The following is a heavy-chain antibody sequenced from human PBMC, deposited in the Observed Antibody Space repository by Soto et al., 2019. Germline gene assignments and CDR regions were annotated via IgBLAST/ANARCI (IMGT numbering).Heavy chain of an antibody. CDR3: ARDRGYCSGGSCYGLRY. V-gene: IGHV3-33*01. CDR1: GFTFSSYG. J-gene: IGHJ4*02. Sequence: GGSLRLSCAASGFTFSSYGMHWVRQAPGKGLEWVAVIWYDGSNKYYADSVKGRFTISRDNSKNTLYLQMNSLRAEDTAVYYCARDRGYCSGGSCYGLRYWGQGTLVTVSS. CDR2: IWYDGSNK. D-gene: IGHD2-15*01.